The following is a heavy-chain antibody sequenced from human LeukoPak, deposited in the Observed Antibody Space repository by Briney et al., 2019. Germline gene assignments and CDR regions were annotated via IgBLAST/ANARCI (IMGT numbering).Heavy chain of an antibody. J-gene: IGHJ4*02. Sequence: SQTRSLTCTVSGGSISSGRYYWSWIRQPAGKGLEWIGRIYYSGSTNYNPSLKSRVTISVDTSKNQFSLKLSSVTAADTAVYYCARVCYDSSCDYWGQGTLVTVSS. V-gene: IGHV4-61*02. CDR2: IYYSGST. CDR1: GGSISSGRYY. D-gene: IGHD3-22*01. CDR3: ARVCYDSSCDY.